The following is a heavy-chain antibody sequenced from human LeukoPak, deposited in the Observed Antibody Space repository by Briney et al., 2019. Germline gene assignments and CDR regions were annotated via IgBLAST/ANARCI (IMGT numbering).Heavy chain of an antibody. CDR3: ARGRSGRRVVVTRWFDP. Sequence: PSETLSLTCAVYGGSFSGYYWSWIRQPPGKGLEWIGEINHRGSTNYNPSLKSRVTISVDTSKNQFSLKLSSVTAADTAVYYCARGRSGRRVVVTRWFDPWGQGTLVTVSS. V-gene: IGHV4-34*01. J-gene: IGHJ5*02. D-gene: IGHD3-22*01. CDR2: INHRGST. CDR1: GGSFSGYY.